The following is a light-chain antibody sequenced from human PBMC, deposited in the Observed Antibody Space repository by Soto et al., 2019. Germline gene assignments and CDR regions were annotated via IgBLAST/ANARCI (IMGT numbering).Light chain of an antibody. CDR3: QQYGSSIT. J-gene: IGKJ5*01. CDR2: GAS. CDR1: QSVSSN. V-gene: IGKV3-15*01. Sequence: EIVMTQSPATLSVSPGERATLSCRASQSVSSNLAWYQQKPGQAPRLLIYGASIRATGIPARFSGSGSGTEFTLTISRLEPEDFAVYYCQQYGSSITFGQGTRLEIK.